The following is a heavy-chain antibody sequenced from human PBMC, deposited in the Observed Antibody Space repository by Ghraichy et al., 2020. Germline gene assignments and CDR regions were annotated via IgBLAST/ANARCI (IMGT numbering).Heavy chain of an antibody. J-gene: IGHJ4*02. V-gene: IGHV3-23*01. CDR3: AKSGILTGYLF. D-gene: IGHD3-9*01. CDR1: GFTFSTYA. CDR2: ISGSGGSA. Sequence: GALRLSCAASGFTFSTYAMNWVRQAPGKGLEGVSAISGSGGSAYYADSVKGRFTISRDNSKNTLYLHMNSLRAEDTAVYYCAKSGILTGYLFWGQGTLVTVSS.